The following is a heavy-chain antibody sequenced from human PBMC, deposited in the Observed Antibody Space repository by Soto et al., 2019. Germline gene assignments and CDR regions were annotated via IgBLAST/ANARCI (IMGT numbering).Heavy chain of an antibody. V-gene: IGHV3-23*01. CDR2: ISDSGGST. CDR3: AKDPPSERMQPDYGMDV. D-gene: IGHD6-13*01. Sequence: GGSLRLSCAASGFTFSTYAMSWVRQAPGKGLEWVSTISDSGGSTYYADSVKGRFTISRDNSKNTLYLLMNSLSAEDTALYYCAKDPPSERMQPDYGMDVWGQGTTVTVS. J-gene: IGHJ6*02. CDR1: GFTFSTYA.